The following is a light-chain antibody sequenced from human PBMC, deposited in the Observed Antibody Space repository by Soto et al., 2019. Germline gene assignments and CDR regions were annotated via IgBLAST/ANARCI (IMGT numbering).Light chain of an antibody. CDR1: QGISGW. CDR2: DAS. V-gene: IGKV1-5*01. CDR3: QPYNNN. Sequence: DIRMTQSPSTLSASVGDRVTITCRASQGISGWLAWYQQKPGKTPKLLIYDASSLGSGVPSRFSGSGSGTEFTLTISSLQPDDSATYYCQPYNNNFGQGTKVDIK. J-gene: IGKJ2*01.